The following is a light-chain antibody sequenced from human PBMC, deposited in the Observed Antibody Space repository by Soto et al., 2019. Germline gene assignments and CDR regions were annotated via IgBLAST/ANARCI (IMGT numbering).Light chain of an antibody. V-gene: IGKV3-20*01. CDR3: QQYGSSSWT. CDR1: QSVGSNY. J-gene: IGKJ1*01. CDR2: GAS. Sequence: EIVLTQSPGTLSLSPGERATLTCRASQSVGSNYLAWYQQKPGQAPRILIFGASSRATGIPDRFSGSGSGTDFTLTISRLEPEDFAVYYCQQYGSSSWTFGQGTKVDI.